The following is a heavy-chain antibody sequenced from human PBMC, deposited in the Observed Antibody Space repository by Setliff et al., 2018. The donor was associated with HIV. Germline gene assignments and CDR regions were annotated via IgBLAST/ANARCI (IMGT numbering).Heavy chain of an antibody. CDR2: ISSSSSTI. J-gene: IGHJ4*02. CDR3: ARALDYYGSSGYLDLDY. CDR1: GFTFSSYS. Sequence: GGSLRLSCAASGFTFSSYSMNWVRQAPGKGLEWVSYISSSSSTIYYADSVKGRFTISRDNAKNSLYLQMNSLRAEDTAVYYCARALDYYGSSGYLDLDYWGQGTLVTVSS. D-gene: IGHD3-22*01. V-gene: IGHV3-48*04.